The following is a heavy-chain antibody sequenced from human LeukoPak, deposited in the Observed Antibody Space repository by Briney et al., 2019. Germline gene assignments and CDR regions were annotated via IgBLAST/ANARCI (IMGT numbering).Heavy chain of an antibody. CDR2: INSDGSWT. J-gene: IGHJ4*02. CDR3: VSFYETY. V-gene: IGHV3-74*01. D-gene: IGHD2/OR15-2a*01. Sequence: GGSLRLSCAASGNYWMHWVRQVPGKGLVWVSHINSDGSWTSYADSVKDRFTISKDNAKNTVYLQMNSLRAEDTAVYYCVSFYETYWGQGTLVTVSS. CDR1: GNYW.